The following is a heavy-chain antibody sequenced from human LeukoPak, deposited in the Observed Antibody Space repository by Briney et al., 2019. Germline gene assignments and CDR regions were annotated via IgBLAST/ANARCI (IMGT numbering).Heavy chain of an antibody. CDR2: IYYSGST. CDR1: RGSISSYY. J-gene: IGHJ4*02. Sequence: PSETLSLTCSVPRGSISSYYWSWTRQPPGKGLEWIGYIYYSGSTNYNPSLKSRVTISVDTSKNQFSLKLSSVTAADTAVYYCARGDCDILTGYPTYYCDYWGQGTLVTVSS. CDR3: ARGDCDILTGYPTYYCDY. V-gene: IGHV4-59*01. D-gene: IGHD3-9*01.